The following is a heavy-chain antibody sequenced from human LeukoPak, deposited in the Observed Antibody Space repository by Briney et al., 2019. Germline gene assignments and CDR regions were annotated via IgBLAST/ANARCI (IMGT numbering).Heavy chain of an antibody. CDR2: IYYSGST. CDR3: ARDLGRTYSGKWGY. CDR1: GGSISSSSYY. J-gene: IGHJ4*02. D-gene: IGHD1-26*01. V-gene: IGHV4-39*07. Sequence: SETLSLTCTVSGGSISSSSYYWGWIRQPPGKGLERIGSIYYSGSTYYNPSLKSRVTISVDTSKNQFSLKLSSVTAADTAVYYCARDLGRTYSGKWGYWGQGTLVTVSS.